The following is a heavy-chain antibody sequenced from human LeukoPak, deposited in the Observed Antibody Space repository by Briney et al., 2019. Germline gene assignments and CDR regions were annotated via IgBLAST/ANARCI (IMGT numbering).Heavy chain of an antibody. CDR2: IRYDGSNK. V-gene: IGHV3-30*02. Sequence: PGGSLRLSCAASGFTFSSYGMHWVCQAPGKGLEWVAFIRYDGSNKYYADSVKGRFTISRDNAKNSLYLQMNSLRAEDTAVYYCARAVRPEKVVARTKNYYYYGMDVWGQGTTVTVSS. CDR3: ARAVRPEKVVARTKNYYYYGMDV. CDR1: GFTFSSYG. D-gene: IGHD2-2*01. J-gene: IGHJ6*02.